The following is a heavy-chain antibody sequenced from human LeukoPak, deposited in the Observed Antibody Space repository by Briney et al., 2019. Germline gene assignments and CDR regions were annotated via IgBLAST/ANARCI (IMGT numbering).Heavy chain of an antibody. V-gene: IGHV3-33*07. CDR3: ARLYSSGWADY. CDR2: IWYDGSKK. J-gene: IGHJ4*02. Sequence: GGSLRLSCAASGFTFSSHGMYWVRQAPGKGLEWVALIWYDGSKKYYADSVKGRFTTSRDNSKNTLSLQMNSLRAEDTAVYFCARLYSSGWADYWGQGTLVTISS. D-gene: IGHD6-19*01. CDR1: GFTFSSHG.